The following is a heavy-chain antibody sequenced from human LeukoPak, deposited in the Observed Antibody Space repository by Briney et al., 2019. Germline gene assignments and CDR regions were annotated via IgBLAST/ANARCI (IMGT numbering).Heavy chain of an antibody. D-gene: IGHD2-15*01. V-gene: IGHV3-23*01. Sequence: GGSLRLSCAASGFTVSSNFMTWVRQAPGKGLEWVSAISGSGGSTYYADSVKGRFTISRDNSKNTLYLQMNSLRAEDTAVYYCASGCSLAYAFDIWGQGTMVTVSS. J-gene: IGHJ3*02. CDR1: GFTVSSNF. CDR3: ASGCSLAYAFDI. CDR2: ISGSGGST.